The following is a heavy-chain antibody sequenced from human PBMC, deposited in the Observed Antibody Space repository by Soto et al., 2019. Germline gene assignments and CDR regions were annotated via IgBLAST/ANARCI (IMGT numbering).Heavy chain of an antibody. V-gene: IGHV3-30*03. CDR1: GFTFSSYG. J-gene: IGHJ5*02. CDR2: ISYDGSNK. Sequence: GGSLRLSCAASGFTFSSYGMHWVRQAPGKGLEWVAVISYDGSNKYYADSVKGRFTISRDNSKNTLYLQMNSLRAEDPAVYYCARAKTSSGCLDHWGLGTLLTVSS. CDR3: ARAKTSSGCLDH. D-gene: IGHD3-22*01.